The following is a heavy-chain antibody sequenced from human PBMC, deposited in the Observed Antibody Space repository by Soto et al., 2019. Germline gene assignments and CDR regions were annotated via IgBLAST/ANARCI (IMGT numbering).Heavy chain of an antibody. CDR3: ARDKYYDFWSGYPQYYFDY. CDR2: ISYDGSNK. Sequence: RGSLRLSCAASGFTFSSYAMHWVRQAPGKGLEWVAVISYDGSNKYYADSVKGRFTISRDNSKNTLYLQMNSLRAEDTAVYYCARDKYYDFWSGYPQYYFDYWGQGNLVTVSS. V-gene: IGHV3-30-3*01. J-gene: IGHJ4*02. D-gene: IGHD3-3*01. CDR1: GFTFSSYA.